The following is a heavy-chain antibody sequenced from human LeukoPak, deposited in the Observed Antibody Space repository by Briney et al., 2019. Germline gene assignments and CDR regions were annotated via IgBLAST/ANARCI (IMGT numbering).Heavy chain of an antibody. CDR3: ATGTITMVRGVIKPKYYYYYYGMDV. Sequence: ASVKVSCKVSGYTFTELSMHWVRQAPGKGLEWMGGIDPEDGETIYAQKFQGRVTMTEETSTDTAYMELSSLRSEDTAVYYCATGTITMVRGVIKPKYYYYYYGMDVWGTGTTVTVSS. D-gene: IGHD3-10*01. CDR2: IDPEDGET. J-gene: IGHJ6*04. CDR1: GYTFTELS. V-gene: IGHV1-24*01.